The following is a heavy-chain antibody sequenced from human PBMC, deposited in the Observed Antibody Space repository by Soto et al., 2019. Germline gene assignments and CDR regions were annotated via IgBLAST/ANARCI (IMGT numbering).Heavy chain of an antibody. CDR1: GGSVSNKTNH. J-gene: IGHJ4*02. CDR2: VYYRGTT. D-gene: IGHD1-1*01. V-gene: IGHV4-61*01. Sequence: QVQLQESGPGLLKPSETLSLTCSVSGGSVSNKTNHWSWIRQPPGKGLEWLGYVYYRGTTNYNPSLKSRVTISVDLSKNQFSLRLGSVTTADTALYYCARTTAVPNTLRSRYFFVYWGPGTLVTVSS. CDR3: ARTTAVPNTLRSRYFFVY.